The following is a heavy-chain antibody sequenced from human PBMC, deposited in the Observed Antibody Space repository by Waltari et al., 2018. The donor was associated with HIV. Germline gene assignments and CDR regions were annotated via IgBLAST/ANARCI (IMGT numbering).Heavy chain of an antibody. V-gene: IGHV1-18*01. CDR2: ISAYNGNT. Sequence: QVQLVQSGAEVKKPGASVKVSCKASGYTFTSYGISWVRTAPGQGIEWMGWISAYNGNTNYAQKLQGRVTMTTDTSTSTAYRELRSLRSDDTAVYYCARGPTRTTVTYYYGMDVWGQGTTVTVSS. CDR3: ARGPTRTTVTYYYGMDV. CDR1: GYTFTSYG. D-gene: IGHD4-17*01. J-gene: IGHJ6*02.